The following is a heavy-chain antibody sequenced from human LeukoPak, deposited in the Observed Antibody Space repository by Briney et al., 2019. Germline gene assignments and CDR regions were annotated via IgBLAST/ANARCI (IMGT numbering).Heavy chain of an antibody. Sequence: PGRSLRLSCAASGFTFSSYGMHWVRQAPGKGLEWVAVIWYDGSNKYYADSVKGRFTISRDNSKNTLYLQMNSLRAEDTAVYYCARDLAYGSGRRSYYYYGMDVWGQGTTVTVSS. CDR1: GFTFSSYG. V-gene: IGHV3-33*01. D-gene: IGHD3-10*01. J-gene: IGHJ6*02. CDR2: IWYDGSNK. CDR3: ARDLAYGSGRRSYYYYGMDV.